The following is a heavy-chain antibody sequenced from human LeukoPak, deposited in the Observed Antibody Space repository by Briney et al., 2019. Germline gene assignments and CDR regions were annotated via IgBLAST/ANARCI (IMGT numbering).Heavy chain of an antibody. D-gene: IGHD3-22*01. Sequence: GGSLRLSCAASGFTFSDYYMSWIRQAPGEGLEWVSYISSSGSTIYYADSVKGRFTISRDNAKNSLYLHMNSLRAEDTAVYYCARDMSSGYYYWANWFDPWGQGTLVTVSS. CDR2: ISSSGSTI. J-gene: IGHJ5*02. V-gene: IGHV3-11*01. CDR3: ARDMSSGYYYWANWFDP. CDR1: GFTFSDYY.